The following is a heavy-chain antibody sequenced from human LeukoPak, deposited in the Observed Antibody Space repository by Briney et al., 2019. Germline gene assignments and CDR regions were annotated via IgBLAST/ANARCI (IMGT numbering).Heavy chain of an antibody. J-gene: IGHJ4*02. CDR1: GFTFSSYS. Sequence: PGGSLRLSCAASGFTFSSYSINWVRQAPGKGLEWVSSISSSISYIYYADSVKGRFTISRDNAKNSLYLQMNSLRAEDTAVYYCAKDRNPITMIVVRHLDYWGQGTLVTVSS. V-gene: IGHV3-21*01. CDR2: ISSSISYI. CDR3: AKDRNPITMIVVRHLDY. D-gene: IGHD3-22*01.